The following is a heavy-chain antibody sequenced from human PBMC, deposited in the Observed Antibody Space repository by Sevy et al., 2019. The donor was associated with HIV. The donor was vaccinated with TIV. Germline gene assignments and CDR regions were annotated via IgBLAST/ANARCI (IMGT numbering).Heavy chain of an antibody. Sequence: SETLSLTCAVYGGSFSGYYWNWIRQTPGKGLERIGEINHSGSTKYNPSLKSRVTISVDTSKNQFSLRLNSVTAADTAVYYCARAPPVVVVPGAPSWFDPWGQGTLVTVSS. CDR1: GGSFSGYY. V-gene: IGHV4-34*01. CDR3: ARAPPVVVVPGAPSWFDP. D-gene: IGHD2-2*01. J-gene: IGHJ5*02. CDR2: INHSGST.